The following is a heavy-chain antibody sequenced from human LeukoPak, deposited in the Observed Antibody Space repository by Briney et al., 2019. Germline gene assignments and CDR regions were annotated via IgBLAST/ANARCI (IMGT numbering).Heavy chain of an antibody. D-gene: IGHD3-16*01. CDR2: IKHDGSET. CDR1: RFIFSSYG. Sequence: PGGSLRLSCGAWRFIFSSYGMHWVRQAPGKGLEWVANIKHDGSETNYVDSVKGRFTISRDNAKNSLHLQMNSLRVEDTAVYYCAKNGGPHGMDLWGQGTTVTVSS. CDR3: AKNGGPHGMDL. V-gene: IGHV3-7*02. J-gene: IGHJ6*02.